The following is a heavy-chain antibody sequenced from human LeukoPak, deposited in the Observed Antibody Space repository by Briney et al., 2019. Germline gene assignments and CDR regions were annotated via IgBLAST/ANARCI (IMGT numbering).Heavy chain of an antibody. Sequence: PGGSLRLSCAASGFTFSSYSMNWVRRAPGKGLEWVSSISSSSSYIYYADSVKGRFTISRDNAKNSLYLQINSLRAEDTAVYYCARDYNCSGGSCYYRRSYYYYGMDVWGQGTTVTVSS. D-gene: IGHD2-15*01. V-gene: IGHV3-21*01. CDR3: ARDYNCSGGSCYYRRSYYYYGMDV. J-gene: IGHJ6*02. CDR1: GFTFSSYS. CDR2: ISSSSSYI.